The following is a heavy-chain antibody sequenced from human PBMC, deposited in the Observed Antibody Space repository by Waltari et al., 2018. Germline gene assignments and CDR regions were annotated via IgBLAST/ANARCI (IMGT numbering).Heavy chain of an antibody. CDR1: GFTFSNYW. V-gene: IGHV3-74*01. CDR3: TRDLSWVLFDS. CDR2: IRYDGGTQ. J-gene: IGHJ4*02. D-gene: IGHD6-13*01. Sequence: EVQLVESGGGLVQPGGSLSLSCAAPGFTFSNYWRHWVRQAPGKGLVWVARIRYDGGTQAYADSVKGRFTISRDNAKNTLFLQMSGLGAEDTAVYYCTRDLSWVLFDSWGQGTLVTVSS.